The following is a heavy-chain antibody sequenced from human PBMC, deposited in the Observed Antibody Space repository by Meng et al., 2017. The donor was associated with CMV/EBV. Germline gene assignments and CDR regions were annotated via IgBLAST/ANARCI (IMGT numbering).Heavy chain of an antibody. CDR3: ARGVGGWFDP. CDR1: GGSFSGYY. V-gene: IGHV4-34*01. J-gene: IGHJ5*02. D-gene: IGHD1-26*01. Sequence: VRLEHWGPGMLSPSETTSLTCAVYGGSFSGYYWSWIRQPPGKGLEWIGEINHSGSNNYNPSLKSRVTISVDTSKNQFSLKLSSVTAADTAVYYCARGVGGWFDPWGQGTLVTVSS. CDR2: INHSGSN.